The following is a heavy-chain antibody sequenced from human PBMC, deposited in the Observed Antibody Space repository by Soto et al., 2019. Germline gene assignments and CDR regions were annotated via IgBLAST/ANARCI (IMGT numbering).Heavy chain of an antibody. CDR1: GYTFTSYD. CDR2: MNPNSGNT. J-gene: IGHJ4*02. V-gene: IGHV1-8*01. D-gene: IGHD6-6*01. Sequence: QVQLVQSGAEVKKPGASVKVSCKASGYTFTSYDINWVRQATGQGLEWMGWMNPNSGNTGYAQKFQGRVTMTRNTSKRTANRELGSRRSENTPVYYCARRVISSSSGGRTIDYWGQGTLVTDSS. CDR3: ARRVISSSSGGRTIDY.